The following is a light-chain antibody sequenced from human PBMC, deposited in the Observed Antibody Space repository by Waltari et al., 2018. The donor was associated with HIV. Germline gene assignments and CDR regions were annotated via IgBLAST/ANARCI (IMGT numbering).Light chain of an antibody. Sequence: QSALTQPPSVSGSHGQSVTISCTGASTDSRFYNRVSWYQQSPGSAPKLLIYAGTNRPSGFPDRCSGSNSGNTASLTISGLQAEDEGDYYCSSYATNTWVFGGGTKLTVL. V-gene: IGLV2-18*02. CDR3: SSYATNTWV. J-gene: IGLJ3*02. CDR1: STDSRFYNR. CDR2: AGT.